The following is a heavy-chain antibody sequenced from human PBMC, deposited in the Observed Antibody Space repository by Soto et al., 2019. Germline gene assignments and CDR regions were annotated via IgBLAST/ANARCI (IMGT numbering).Heavy chain of an antibody. J-gene: IGHJ4*02. D-gene: IGHD1-26*01. CDR3: AGGGAGSGPFTWELPDH. V-gene: IGHV1-45*02. Sequence: QMQLVQSGAEVKKTGSSVTVSCKALGNTFTYRYLHWVRQAPGQALEWMGWITPFSGDVHYAQKFQERVPITRDRSINTAYVPMSSLRSEDTAMYFCAGGGAGSGPFTWELPDHWGQGTLFTVSS. CDR1: GNTFTYRY. CDR2: ITPFSGDV.